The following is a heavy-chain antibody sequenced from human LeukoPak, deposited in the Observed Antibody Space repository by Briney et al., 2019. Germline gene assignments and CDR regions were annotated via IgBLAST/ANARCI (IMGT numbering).Heavy chain of an antibody. J-gene: IGHJ3*02. CDR1: GYSITSGSY. Sequence: SDTLSLTCTVSGYSITSGSYWGWIRQPPGKGLEWIANVYHRGTTYYNPSLKSRLTISVDTSKNHVSLRLSSLSAADTAIYYCARFADTNYDAFDIWGQGTLVTVSS. D-gene: IGHD4-11*01. CDR2: VYHRGTT. V-gene: IGHV4-38-2*02. CDR3: ARFADTNYDAFDI.